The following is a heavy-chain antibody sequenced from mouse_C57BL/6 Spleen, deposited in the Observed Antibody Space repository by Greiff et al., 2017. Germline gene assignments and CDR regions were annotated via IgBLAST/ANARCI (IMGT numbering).Heavy chain of an antibody. D-gene: IGHD2-5*01. V-gene: IGHV1-15*01. CDR1: GYTFTDYE. CDR3: TGSNSNFFYDD. CDR2: IDPETGGT. J-gene: IGHJ2*01. Sequence: QVQLQQSGAELVRPGASVTLSCKASGYTFTDYEMHWVKQTPVHGLEWIGAIDPETGGTAYNQKFKGKAILTADKSSSTAYMELRSLTSEDSAVYYCTGSNSNFFYDDWGQGTTLTVSS.